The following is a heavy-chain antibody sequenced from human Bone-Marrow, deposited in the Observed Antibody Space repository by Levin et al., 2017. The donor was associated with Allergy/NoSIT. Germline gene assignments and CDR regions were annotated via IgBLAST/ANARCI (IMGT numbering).Heavy chain of an antibody. Sequence: GGSLRLSCAASGFRFSDYDMHWVRQTPGKGPEWLGYIAKDETTIYYSDSVRGRFTLFRDNSKGTVDLQMNRLRTDDSALYYCARDFRWLVDHWGQGTLVTVSA. CDR3: ARDFRWLVDH. D-gene: IGHD5-24*01. CDR1: GFRFSDYD. J-gene: IGHJ4*02. CDR2: IAKDETTI. V-gene: IGHV3-30*04.